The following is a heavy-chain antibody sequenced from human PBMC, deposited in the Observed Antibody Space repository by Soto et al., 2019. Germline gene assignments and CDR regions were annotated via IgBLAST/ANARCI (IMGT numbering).Heavy chain of an antibody. CDR3: VRIAIEHVLRYFGWLYYFDY. J-gene: IGHJ4*02. V-gene: IGHV2-26*01. D-gene: IGHD3-9*01. CDR2: IFSNDEK. Sequence: QVTWKESGPVLVKPTEPLTLTCTVSGFSLSNARMGVSWIRQPPGKALEWLAHIFSNDEKSYSTSLKSSLTISKDTYKSQVVLTMTNIDTAYTATYYCVRIAIEHVLRYFGWLYYFDYWGQETVVTVSS. CDR1: GFSLSNARMG.